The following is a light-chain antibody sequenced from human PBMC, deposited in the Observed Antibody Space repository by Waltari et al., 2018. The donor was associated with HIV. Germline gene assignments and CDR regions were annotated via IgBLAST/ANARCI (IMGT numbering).Light chain of an antibody. Sequence: QSLLTQSPSASGTPGQRVTISCFGTRSNNGSRPVNWYQHFPGTPPKLLIFSNTERPSGVPDRFSGSKSGTSASLAISGLHSQDEADYYCSAWDVTLNGLVFGGGTRLSVL. J-gene: IGLJ2*01. CDR1: RSNNGSRP. CDR2: SNT. V-gene: IGLV1-44*01. CDR3: SAWDVTLNGLV.